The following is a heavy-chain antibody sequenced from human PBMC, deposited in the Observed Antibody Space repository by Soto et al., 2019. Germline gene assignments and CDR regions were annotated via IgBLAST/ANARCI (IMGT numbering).Heavy chain of an antibody. D-gene: IGHD4-17*01. CDR2: ISAYNGNT. V-gene: IGHV1-18*01. CDR1: GYTFTSYG. Sequence: ASVKVSCEASGYTFTSYGISWVRQAPGQGLEWMGWISAYNGNTNYAQKLQGRVTMTTDTSTSTAYMELRSLRSDDTAVYYCARSTVVTAMVAMDVWGPGTTLTVYS. CDR3: ARSTVVTAMVAMDV. J-gene: IGHJ6*02.